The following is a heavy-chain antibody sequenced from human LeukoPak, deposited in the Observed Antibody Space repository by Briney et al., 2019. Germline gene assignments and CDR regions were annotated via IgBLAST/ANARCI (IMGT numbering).Heavy chain of an antibody. CDR3: ARFRWELFSLDM. V-gene: IGHV4-59*02. D-gene: IGHD3-10*01. J-gene: IGHJ3*02. CDR2: IYYSGRA. CDR1: GDSVRSYY. Sequence: SETLSLTCTVSGDSVRSYYWSWIRQPPGKGLDWIGHIYYSGRANYNPSLKSRVTISIDMSKNQFTLKVSSVTAADTAVYYCARFRWELFSLDMWGQGTMVAVSS.